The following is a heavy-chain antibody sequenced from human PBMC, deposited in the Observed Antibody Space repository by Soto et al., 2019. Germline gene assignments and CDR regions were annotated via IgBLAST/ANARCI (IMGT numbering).Heavy chain of an antibody. J-gene: IGHJ4*02. Sequence: PCGSLRLSCEASGFTFSGFDMHWVRQPTGKGLEWVSSIGTAGDTYYAVSVKGRFTISRDNAKNSLSLQMNSLRAGDMAVYFCAKSQEIGTHFFDSWGQGTQVTVSS. CDR2: IGTAGDT. CDR1: GFTFSGFD. D-gene: IGHD6-13*01. V-gene: IGHV3-13*01. CDR3: AKSQEIGTHFFDS.